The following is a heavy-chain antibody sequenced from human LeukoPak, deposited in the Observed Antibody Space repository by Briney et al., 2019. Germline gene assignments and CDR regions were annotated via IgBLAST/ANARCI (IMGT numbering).Heavy chain of an antibody. CDR2: INHSGST. J-gene: IGHJ5*02. CDR3: ARLCLWFDP. Sequence: SETLSLTCAVYGGSFSGYYWSWIRQPPGKGLEWIGEINHSGSTNYNPSLKSRATISVDTSKNQFSLKLSSVTAADTAVYYCARLCLWFDPWGQGTLVTVSS. CDR1: GGSFSGYY. D-gene: IGHD2-2*01. V-gene: IGHV4-34*01.